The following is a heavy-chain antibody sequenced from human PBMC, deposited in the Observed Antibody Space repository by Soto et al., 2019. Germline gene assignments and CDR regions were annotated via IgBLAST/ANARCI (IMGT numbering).Heavy chain of an antibody. CDR1: GGSISIPTYY. V-gene: IGHV4-39*01. CDR2: IYYSGST. J-gene: IGHJ4*02. D-gene: IGHD1-7*01. CDR3: ARLPGIMNSRRDY. Sequence: SETLSLTCSVSGGSISIPTYYLGWIRQPPGKGLEWIGSIYYSGSTYYSPSLKSRVTIPVETSKNQFSLKVSYVTAAATAVYYCARLPGIMNSRRDYWGQGTRVAVSS.